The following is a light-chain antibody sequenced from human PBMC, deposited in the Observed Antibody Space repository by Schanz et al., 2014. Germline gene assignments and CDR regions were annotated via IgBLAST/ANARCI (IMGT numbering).Light chain of an antibody. Sequence: DIQMTQSPSTLSASVGDRVTITCRASQSISTLLAWYQQKPGKAPKLLIYDASSLESGVPSRFSGSGSGTEFSLTISSLQPDDFATYYCQQYNNYPWTFGPGTKVEIK. V-gene: IGKV1-5*01. CDR1: QSISTL. J-gene: IGKJ1*01. CDR3: QQYNNYPWT. CDR2: DAS.